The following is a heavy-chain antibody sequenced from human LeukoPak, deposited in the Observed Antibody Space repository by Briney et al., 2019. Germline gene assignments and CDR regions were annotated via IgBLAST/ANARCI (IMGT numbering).Heavy chain of an antibody. D-gene: IGHD3-10*01. CDR3: AKGFLWFGESVDAFDI. Sequence: GGSLRLSCAASGFTFSSYAMSWVRQAPGKGLEWVSAISGSGGSTYYADSVKGRFTISRDNSKNTLYLQMNSLRAEDTAVYYCAKGFLWFGESVDAFDIWGQGAMVTVSS. V-gene: IGHV3-23*01. J-gene: IGHJ3*02. CDR2: ISGSGGST. CDR1: GFTFSSYA.